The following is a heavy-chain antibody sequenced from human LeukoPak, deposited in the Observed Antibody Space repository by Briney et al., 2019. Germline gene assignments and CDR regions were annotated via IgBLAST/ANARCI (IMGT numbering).Heavy chain of an antibody. J-gene: IGHJ6*03. V-gene: IGHV4-31*03. D-gene: IGHD5-18*01. CDR1: GGSISDAAYY. CDR2: IYYSGST. Sequence: SETLSLTCTVSGGSISDAAYYWSWIRQHPGEGLKWIGYIYYSGSTSYNPSLKSRVTISVDTSKNQFSLKLTSVTAADTAVYYCAAHSYGPPNYYYYYYMDVWGKGTTVTVSS. CDR3: AAHSYGPPNYYYYYYMDV.